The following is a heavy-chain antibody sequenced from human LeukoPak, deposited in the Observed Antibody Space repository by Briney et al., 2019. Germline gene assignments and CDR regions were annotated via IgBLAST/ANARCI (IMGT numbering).Heavy chain of an antibody. CDR3: ARDGRSIIWSGVPDNWLDP. D-gene: IGHD3-10*01. CDR2: INPCSCYT. Sequence: GASVKVSFKTSGDTFTTHGIHWVRQAPGQGLEWMGWINPCSCYTKYSEKFQGRVTFTRDTDATTDYLEVNNLRSEDTAVYYCARDGRSIIWSGVPDNWLDPWGQGTLVTVSS. CDR1: GDTFTTHG. V-gene: IGHV1-3*01. J-gene: IGHJ5*02.